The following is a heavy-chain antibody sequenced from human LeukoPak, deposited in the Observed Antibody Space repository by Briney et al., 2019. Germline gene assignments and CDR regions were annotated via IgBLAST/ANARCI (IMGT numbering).Heavy chain of an antibody. CDR3: AKSSGFGGLFDS. J-gene: IGHJ4*02. Sequence: GRSLRLSCAASGFTFSSYAMHWVRQAPGKGLEWVALMSKDGSKTYYADSVKGRFTISRDISQNTLFPQLNSLRAEDTALYFCAKSSGFGGLFDSWGQGTRVIVSS. CDR1: GFTFSSYA. CDR2: MSKDGSKT. D-gene: IGHD3-10*01. V-gene: IGHV3-30*18.